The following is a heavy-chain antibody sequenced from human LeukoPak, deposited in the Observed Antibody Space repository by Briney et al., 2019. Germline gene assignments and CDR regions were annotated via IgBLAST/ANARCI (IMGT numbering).Heavy chain of an antibody. CDR2: ISWNSGSI. CDR1: GFTFDDYA. Sequence: PGRSLRLSCAASGFTFDDYAMHWVRQAPGKGLEWVSGISWNSGSIGYADSVKGRFTISRDNAKNSLYLQMNSLRAEDTALYYCAKDGLFDDPPAWGQGTLVTVSS. J-gene: IGHJ5*02. CDR3: AKDGLFDDPPA. V-gene: IGHV3-9*01.